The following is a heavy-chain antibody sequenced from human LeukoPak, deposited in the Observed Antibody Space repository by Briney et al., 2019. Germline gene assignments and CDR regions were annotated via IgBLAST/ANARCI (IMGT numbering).Heavy chain of an antibody. J-gene: IGHJ4*02. CDR2: INSDGSSA. D-gene: IGHD3-3*01. CDR3: AREYYDFSLDY. V-gene: IGHV3-74*01. Sequence: GGSLRLSCAASGFTFSSYWMHWVRQAPGKGLVWVSRINSDGSSASYADSVKGRFTISRDNAKNTLYLQMNSLRAEDTAVYYCAREYYDFSLDYWGQGTLVTVSS. CDR1: GFTFSSYW.